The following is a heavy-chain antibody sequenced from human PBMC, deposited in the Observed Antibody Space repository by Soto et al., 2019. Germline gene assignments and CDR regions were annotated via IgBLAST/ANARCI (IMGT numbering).Heavy chain of an antibody. CDR2: ISGSGGST. V-gene: IGHV3-23*01. Sequence: GALRLSCTASGFTFSSYAMSWVRQAPGKGLEWVSAISGSGGSTYYADSVEGRFTISRDNSKNTLYLQMNSLRAEDTAVYYCAKDSSVAGTMSHYYYYYDMDVWGQGTTVTVSS. CDR3: AKDSSVAGTMSHYYYYYDMDV. J-gene: IGHJ6*02. D-gene: IGHD1-1*01. CDR1: GFTFSSYA.